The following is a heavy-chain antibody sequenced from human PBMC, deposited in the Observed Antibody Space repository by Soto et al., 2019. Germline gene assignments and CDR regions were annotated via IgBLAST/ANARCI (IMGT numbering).Heavy chain of an antibody. D-gene: IGHD2-21*01. Sequence: QVQLQQWGAGLLKPSETLSLTCAVYGGSFSGYYWSWIRQPPGKGLEWIGEINHSGSTNYNPSLKSRVTISVDTSKNQFSLKLSSVTAADTAVYYCVTYSGGWEYNWFDPWGQGTLVTVSS. CDR1: GGSFSGYY. J-gene: IGHJ5*02. CDR2: INHSGST. V-gene: IGHV4-34*01. CDR3: VTYSGGWEYNWFDP.